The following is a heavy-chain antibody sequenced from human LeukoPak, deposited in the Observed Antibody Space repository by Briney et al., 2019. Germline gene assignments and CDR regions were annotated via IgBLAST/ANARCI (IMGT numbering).Heavy chain of an antibody. V-gene: IGHV4-30-2*01. CDR1: GGSISSGGYS. D-gene: IGHD1-26*01. CDR2: IYHSGST. Sequence: SETLSLTCAVSGGSISSGGYSWSWIRQPPGKGLEWIGYIYHSGSTYYNPSLKSRVTISVDRSKNQFSLKLSSVTAADTAVYFCARLRLSGGSFSVGWFDPWGQGIQVTVSS. CDR3: ARLRLSGGSFSVGWFDP. J-gene: IGHJ5*02.